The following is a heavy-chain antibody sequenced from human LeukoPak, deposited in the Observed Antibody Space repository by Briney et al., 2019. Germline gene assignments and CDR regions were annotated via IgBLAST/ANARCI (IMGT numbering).Heavy chain of an antibody. CDR2: IIPIFGTA. Sequence: GASVKVSCKASGGTFSSYAISWVRQAPGQGLEWMGGIIPIFGTANYAQKFQGRVTITADESTSTAYMELSSLRSEDTAVYYCARDWEAAAAPTNWFDPWGQGTLVTVSS. CDR3: ARDWEAAAAPTNWFDP. J-gene: IGHJ5*02. CDR1: GGTFSSYA. D-gene: IGHD6-13*01. V-gene: IGHV1-69*13.